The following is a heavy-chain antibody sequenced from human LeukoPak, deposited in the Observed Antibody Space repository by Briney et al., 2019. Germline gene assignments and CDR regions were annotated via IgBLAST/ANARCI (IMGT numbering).Heavy chain of an antibody. J-gene: IGHJ6*02. CDR2: ISTYNGNT. CDR1: GYTFTSNG. V-gene: IGHV1-18*01. Sequence: GASVKVSCKASGYTFTSNGISWVRQGPGQGLEWMGWISTYNGNTNYAQKLQGRVTMTTDTSTNTAYMELRSLRSADTAVYYCVRDPARPLYYYYGMDVWGQGTTVTVSS. CDR3: VRDPARPLYYYYGMDV.